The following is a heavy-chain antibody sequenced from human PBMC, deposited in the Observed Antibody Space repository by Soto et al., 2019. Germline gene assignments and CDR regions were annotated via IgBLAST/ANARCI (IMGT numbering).Heavy chain of an antibody. CDR1: GFTFSSYA. D-gene: IGHD2-2*01. CDR3: VKVGYSSTSCIPVDY. J-gene: IGHJ4*02. CDR2: ISSNGGST. V-gene: IGHV3-64D*06. Sequence: LRLSCSASGFTFSSYAMHWVRQAPGKGLEYVSAISSNGGSTYYADSVKGRFTISRDNSKNTLYLQMSSLRAEDTAVYYCVKVGYSSTSCIPVDYWGQGALVTVSS.